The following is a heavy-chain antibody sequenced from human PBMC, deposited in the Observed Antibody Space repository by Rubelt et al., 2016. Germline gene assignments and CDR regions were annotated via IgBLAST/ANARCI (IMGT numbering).Heavy chain of an antibody. Sequence: QVQLVESGGGVVQPGGSLRLSCAASGFTFSSYGMHWVRQAPGKGLEWVAFIRYDGSNKYYADSGKGRFTISRDKAKNTLYLQMNSLRAEDTAVYYCARVYGSGSSFYYYYGMDVWGQGTTVTVSS. J-gene: IGHJ6*02. CDR2: IRYDGSNK. CDR3: ARVYGSGSSFYYYYGMDV. CDR1: GFTFSSYG. D-gene: IGHD3-10*01. V-gene: IGHV3-30*02.